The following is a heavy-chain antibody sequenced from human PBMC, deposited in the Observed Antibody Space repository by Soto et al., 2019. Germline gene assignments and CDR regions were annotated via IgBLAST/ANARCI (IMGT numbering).Heavy chain of an antibody. CDR2: VYYSGTT. CDR1: GGSIRNGDYY. CDR3: ATESGSTYGYFDH. J-gene: IGHJ4*02. V-gene: IGHV4-30-4*01. Sequence: SETLSLTCTVSGGSIRNGDYYWGWIRQPPGKGLEWIGYVYYSGTTYSHPSLNSRVSISVDTSENQFSLRLTSVTAADTAVYFCATESGSTYGYFDHWGQGTQVTSP. D-gene: IGHD5-18*01.